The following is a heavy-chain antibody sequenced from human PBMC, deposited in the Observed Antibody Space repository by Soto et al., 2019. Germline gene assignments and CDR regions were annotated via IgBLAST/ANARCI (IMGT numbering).Heavy chain of an antibody. V-gene: IGHV4-31*03. D-gene: IGHD4-17*01. Sequence: SETLSLTCTVSGGSISSGGYYWSWIRQHPGKGLECIGYIYYSGSTYYNPSLKSRVTISVDTSKNQFSLKLSSVTAADTAVYYCARDLRYGDVESYGMDVWGQGTTVTVSS. CDR3: ARDLRYGDVESYGMDV. CDR1: GGSISSGGYY. CDR2: IYYSGST. J-gene: IGHJ6*02.